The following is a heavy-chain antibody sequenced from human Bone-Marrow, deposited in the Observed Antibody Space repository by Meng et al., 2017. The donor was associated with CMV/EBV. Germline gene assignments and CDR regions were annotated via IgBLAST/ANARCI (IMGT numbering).Heavy chain of an antibody. J-gene: IGHJ6*02. CDR3: ASSYSNYGYYYYGMDV. CDR1: GDSVSSNSAA. V-gene: IGHV6-1*01. CDR2: TYYRSKWYN. D-gene: IGHD4-11*01. Sequence: SETLSLTCAISGDSVSSNSAAWNWIRQSPSRGLEWLGRTYYRSKWYNDYAVSVKSRITINPDTSKNQFSLQLNSVTPEDTAVYYCASSYSNYGYYYYGMDVWGQGTTVTVSS.